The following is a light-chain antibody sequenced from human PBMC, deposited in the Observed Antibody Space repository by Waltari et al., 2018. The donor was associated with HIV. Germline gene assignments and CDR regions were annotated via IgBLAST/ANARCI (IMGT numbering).Light chain of an antibody. V-gene: IGLV3-25*03. CDR2: NHR. Sequence: SYELTQPPSVSVYPGQTAVITCSGDVLPRRYSYWYQQKPGRAPVVVIYNHRERPSGSTERFSGSISGTTVTLTITGVQAADEADYYCQSTDSGGLHVIFGGGTKLTVL. CDR1: VLPRRY. J-gene: IGLJ2*01. CDR3: QSTDSGGLHVI.